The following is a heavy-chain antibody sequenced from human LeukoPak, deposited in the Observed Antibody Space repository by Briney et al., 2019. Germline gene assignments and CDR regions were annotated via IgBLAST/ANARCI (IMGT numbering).Heavy chain of an antibody. D-gene: IGHD3-10*01. CDR3: ARGYSYYYGSGSSSFFDY. CDR2: IYYSGST. J-gene: IGHJ4*02. V-gene: IGHV4-59*08. Sequence: SETLSLTCTVSGGSISSYYWSWIRQPPGKGLEWIGYIYYSGSTNYNPSLKSRVTISVDTSKNQFSLKLSSVTAADTAVYYCARGYSYYYGSGSSSFFDYWGQGTLVTVSS. CDR1: GGSISSYY.